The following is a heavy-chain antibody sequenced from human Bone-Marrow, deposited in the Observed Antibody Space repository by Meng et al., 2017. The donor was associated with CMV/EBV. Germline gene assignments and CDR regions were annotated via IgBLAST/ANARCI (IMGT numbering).Heavy chain of an antibody. Sequence: GESLKISCAASGFTFSSYWMHWVRQAPGEGLVWVSRINSDGSSTSYADSVKGRFTISRDNAKNTLYLQMNSLRAEDTAVYYCARVATYYYYGMDVWGQGTTVTVSS. D-gene: IGHD5-12*01. CDR3: ARVATYYYYGMDV. CDR1: GFTFSSYW. J-gene: IGHJ6*02. CDR2: INSDGSST. V-gene: IGHV3-74*01.